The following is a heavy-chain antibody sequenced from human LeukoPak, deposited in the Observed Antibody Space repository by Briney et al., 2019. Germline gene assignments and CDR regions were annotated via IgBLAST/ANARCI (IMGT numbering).Heavy chain of an antibody. V-gene: IGHV4-59*08. J-gene: IGHJ6*02. CDR1: GGSISNYY. Sequence: SETLSLTCTVSGGSISNYYWSWIRHPPGKGLEWIGYMFYSGSTNYNPSLKSRVTISGDTSRNQFSLKVNSVTAADTAVYYCARLDHHYYGMDVWGQGTTVTVSS. CDR3: ARLDHHYYGMDV. CDR2: MFYSGST.